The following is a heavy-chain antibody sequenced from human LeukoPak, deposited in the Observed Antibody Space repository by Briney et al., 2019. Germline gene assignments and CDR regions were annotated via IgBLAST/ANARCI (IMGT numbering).Heavy chain of an antibody. D-gene: IGHD5/OR15-5a*01. CDR3: ARGIWTSHSVGYYFDN. J-gene: IGHJ4*02. Sequence: ASVKVSCKASGYTFSGYYMHWVRQAPGQGLEWMGIINPSGGSTSYAQKFQGRVTMTKDTSTSTVYMELSSLRSEDMAVYYCARGIWTSHSVGYYFDNWGQGTLVTVSS. CDR2: INPSGGST. CDR1: GYTFSGYY. V-gene: IGHV1-46*01.